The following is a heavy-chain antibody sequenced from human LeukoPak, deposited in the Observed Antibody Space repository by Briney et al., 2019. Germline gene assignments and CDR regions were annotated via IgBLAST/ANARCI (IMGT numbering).Heavy chain of an antibody. CDR1: GFIFRTYW. V-gene: IGHV3-7*03. CDR3: ASDSPGYSNGSYFTY. J-gene: IGHJ4*02. D-gene: IGHD2-15*01. CDR2: IKQDGSEK. Sequence: PGGSLRLSCAASGFIFRTYWMSWVRQAPGQGLEWVANIKQDGSEKYYVDSVKGRFTISRDNAKNSLYLQMNSLRDEDTAVYYCASDSPGYSNGSYFTYWGQGTLVTVSS.